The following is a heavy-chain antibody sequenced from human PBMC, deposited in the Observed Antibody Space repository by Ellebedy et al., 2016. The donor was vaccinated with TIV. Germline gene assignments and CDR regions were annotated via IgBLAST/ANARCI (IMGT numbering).Heavy chain of an antibody. Sequence: GGSLRLSCAASGFTFTPYAMNWVRQAPGKGLEWISYISGSSLTIYYADSVKGRFTISRDNAKNSLFLQMSSLTAEETAVYYCARDMAWGNERVNDALDIWGQGTMVTVSA. CDR2: ISGSSLTI. J-gene: IGHJ3*02. CDR3: ARDMAWGNERVNDALDI. CDR1: GFTFTPYA. V-gene: IGHV3-48*04. D-gene: IGHD7-27*01.